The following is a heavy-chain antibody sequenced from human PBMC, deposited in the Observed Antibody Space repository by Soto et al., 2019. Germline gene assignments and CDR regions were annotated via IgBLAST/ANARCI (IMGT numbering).Heavy chain of an antibody. V-gene: IGHV6-1*01. CDR2: TYYRSKWYS. CDR3: ASPGGLSGYHFDY. J-gene: IGHJ4*02. D-gene: IGHD3-22*01. CDR1: GDSVSGNSVT. Sequence: PSQTLSLTCAISGDSVSGNSVTWNWIRQSPSRGLEWLGRTYYRSKWYSDYAVSVKSRVTINPDTSKNQFSLQLNSVTPEDTAVYYCASPGGLSGYHFDYWGQGTLVTVSS.